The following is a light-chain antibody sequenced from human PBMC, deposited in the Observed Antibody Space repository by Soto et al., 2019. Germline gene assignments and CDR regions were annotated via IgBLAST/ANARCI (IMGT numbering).Light chain of an antibody. Sequence: DVVMTQSPLSLPVALGQSASISCRSSQSLVFSDGNTYLSWFQQRPGQSPRRLIYKVSNRDSGVPERISGGESGTDFTMKLSRVEAEDVGGYYCMQGTHWLYTFGQGTKLEIK. CDR1: QSLVFSDGNTY. V-gene: IGKV2-30*01. CDR2: KVS. CDR3: MQGTHWLYT. J-gene: IGKJ2*01.